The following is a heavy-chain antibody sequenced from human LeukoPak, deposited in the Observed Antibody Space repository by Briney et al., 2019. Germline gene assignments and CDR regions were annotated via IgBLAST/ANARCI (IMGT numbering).Heavy chain of an antibody. J-gene: IGHJ5*02. V-gene: IGHV3-66*02. CDR1: GFIVNSYA. CDR2: IYSDGVT. Sequence: PGGSLRLSCAAFGFIVNSYAMSWVRQAPGKGLAWVSLIYSDGVTQYADSVKGRFTISRDNSKNTLYLQMNGLRDEDTAVYFCARDRAEGKTWVEFDPWGQGTLVTVSS. CDR3: ARDRAEGKTWVEFDP.